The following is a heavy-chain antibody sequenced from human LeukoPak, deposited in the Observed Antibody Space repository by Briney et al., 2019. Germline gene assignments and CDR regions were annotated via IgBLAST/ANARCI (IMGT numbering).Heavy chain of an antibody. CDR2: MNPESGNT. CDR1: GYTFTTHH. CDR3: ARGRPTNLNGIY. J-gene: IGHJ4*02. V-gene: IGHV1-8*01. Sequence: GASVKVSCKASGYTFTTHHINWVRQATGQGFEWMGRMNPESGNTNYAQKFQGRVTMTWDTSINTAYMELSSLRSEDTAVYYCARGRPTNLNGIYWGQGTLVTVSS. D-gene: IGHD1-1*01.